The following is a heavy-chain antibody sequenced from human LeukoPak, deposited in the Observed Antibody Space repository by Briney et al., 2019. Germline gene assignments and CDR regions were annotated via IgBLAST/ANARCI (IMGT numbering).Heavy chain of an antibody. Sequence: ASVKVSCKASGYTFTGYYMHWVRQAPGQGLEWMGWINPNSGGTNYAQKFQGRVTMTRDTSISTAYMELSRLRSDDTAVYYCARDRVSFGSGGPAAYWGQGTLVTVSS. D-gene: IGHD3-10*01. CDR3: ARDRVSFGSGGPAAY. CDR2: INPNSGGT. J-gene: IGHJ4*02. CDR1: GYTFTGYY. V-gene: IGHV1-2*02.